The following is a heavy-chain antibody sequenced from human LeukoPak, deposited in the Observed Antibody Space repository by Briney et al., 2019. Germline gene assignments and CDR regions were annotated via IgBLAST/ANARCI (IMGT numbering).Heavy chain of an antibody. CDR2: ISGSGGST. D-gene: IGHD6-25*01. CDR3: AKVGIASGPNDYYYYYGMDV. CDR1: GFTFSSYA. V-gene: IGHV3-23*01. J-gene: IGHJ6*02. Sequence: PGGSLRLSCAASGFTFSSYAMHWVRQAPGKGLEWVSAISGSGGSTYYADSVKGRFTISRDNSKNTLYLQMNSLRAEDTAVYYCAKVGIASGPNDYYYYYGMDVWAKGPRSPSP.